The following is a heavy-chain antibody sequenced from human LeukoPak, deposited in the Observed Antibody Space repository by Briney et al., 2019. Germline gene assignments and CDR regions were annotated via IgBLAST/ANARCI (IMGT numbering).Heavy chain of an antibody. CDR2: MNPNSGGT. Sequence: ASVKVSCKASGYTFTSYDINWVRQATGQGLEWMGWMNPNSGGTNYAQKFQGRVTMTRDTSISTAYMELSRLRSDDTAVYYCARVDPRGGSYYHWGQGTLVTVSS. CDR3: ARVDPRGGSYYH. D-gene: IGHD1-26*01. CDR1: GYTFTSYD. J-gene: IGHJ5*02. V-gene: IGHV1-2*02.